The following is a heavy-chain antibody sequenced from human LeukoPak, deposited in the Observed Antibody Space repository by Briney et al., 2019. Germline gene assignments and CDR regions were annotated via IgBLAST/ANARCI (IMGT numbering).Heavy chain of an antibody. CDR2: IYSDGSST. CDR1: GFTFSSYW. Sequence: GGSLRLSCAASGFTFSSYWMHWVRQAPGKGLIWVSRIYSDGSSTTYADSVKDRFTISRDNAKNTLYLQRNSLRAEDTAVYYCARAAAGGSWFDPWGQGTLVTVSS. J-gene: IGHJ5*02. D-gene: IGHD6-13*01. CDR3: ARAAAGGSWFDP. V-gene: IGHV3-74*01.